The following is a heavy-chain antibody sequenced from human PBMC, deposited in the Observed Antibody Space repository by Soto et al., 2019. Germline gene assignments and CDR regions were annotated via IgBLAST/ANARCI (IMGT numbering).Heavy chain of an antibody. Sequence: QVQLVESGGGVVQPGRSLRLSCAASGFTFSSYGMQWVRQAPGKGLEWVAVISYDGSNKYYADSVKGRFTISRDNSKNTLYLQMNSLRAEDTAVYYCAKDRPKWLVDYWGQGTLVTVSS. V-gene: IGHV3-30*18. CDR3: AKDRPKWLVDY. CDR2: ISYDGSNK. J-gene: IGHJ4*02. D-gene: IGHD6-19*01. CDR1: GFTFSSYG.